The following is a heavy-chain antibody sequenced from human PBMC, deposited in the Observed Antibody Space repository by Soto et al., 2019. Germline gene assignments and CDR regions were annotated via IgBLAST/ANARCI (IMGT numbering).Heavy chain of an antibody. CDR3: ARAKSGYSYGYYYYYGMDV. J-gene: IGHJ6*02. V-gene: IGHV1-69*13. D-gene: IGHD5-18*01. Sequence: SVKVSCKASGGTFSSYAISWVRQAPGKGLEWMGGIIPIFGTANYAQKFQGRVTITADESTSTAYMELSSLRAEDTAVYYCARAKSGYSYGYYYYYGMDVWGQGTTVTVSS. CDR1: GGTFSSYA. CDR2: IIPIFGTA.